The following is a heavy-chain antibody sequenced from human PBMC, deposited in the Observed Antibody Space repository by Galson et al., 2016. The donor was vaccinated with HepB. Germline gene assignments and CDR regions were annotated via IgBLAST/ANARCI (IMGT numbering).Heavy chain of an antibody. CDR1: GFSFSRYW. CDR2: IKQDGSEK. D-gene: IGHD3-9*01. CDR3: ARNLLFDWLSRADFDY. Sequence: SLRLSCAASGFSFSRYWMSWVRQAPGKGLEWVANIKQDGSEKYYVDSVKGRFTISRDNAKNSLYLQMNSLRAEDTAVYYCARNLLFDWLSRADFDYWGRGTVVTVSS. J-gene: IGHJ4*02. V-gene: IGHV3-7*03.